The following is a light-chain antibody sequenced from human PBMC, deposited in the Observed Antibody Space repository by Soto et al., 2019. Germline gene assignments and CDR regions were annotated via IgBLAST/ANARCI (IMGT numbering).Light chain of an antibody. J-gene: IGKJ4*01. CDR1: QDISNF. CDR2: VAS. V-gene: IGKV1-27*01. Sequence: DIQVTQSPSSLSASVGDRVTITCRASQDISNFLAWYQQKPGKVPQVLIYVASTLRSGVPSRFSGSGSGTDFTLTISSLQPEDVATYYCQKYNSVPLTFGGGTK. CDR3: QKYNSVPLT.